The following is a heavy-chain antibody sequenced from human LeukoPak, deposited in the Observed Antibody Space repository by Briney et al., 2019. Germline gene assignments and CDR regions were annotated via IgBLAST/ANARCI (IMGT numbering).Heavy chain of an antibody. CDR2: LSGSGGGT. D-gene: IGHD3-10*01. J-gene: IGHJ4*02. CDR1: GITLSNYG. Sequence: GGSLRLSCAVSGITLSNYGMSWVRQAPGKGLEWVAGLSGSGGGTNYADSVQGRFTISRDNTKSTLYLQMNSLRAEDTAVYFCAKRGVVIRVFLVGFHKEAYYFDSWGQGALVTVSS. V-gene: IGHV3-23*01. CDR3: AKRGVVIRVFLVGFHKEAYYFDS.